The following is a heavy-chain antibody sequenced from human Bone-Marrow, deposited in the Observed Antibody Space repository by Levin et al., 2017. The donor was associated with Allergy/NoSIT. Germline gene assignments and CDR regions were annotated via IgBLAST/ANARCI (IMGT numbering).Heavy chain of an antibody. CDR3: ARRDSDGSNSFDY. Sequence: PGESLKISCQASGYSFTSYWFGWVRQRPGNGLEWMGLIFPSDSDTRVSPSFQGQIIMSVDKSIATAYLQWSSLKASDSALYYCARRDSDGSNSFDYWGQGTLVTVSS. D-gene: IGHD2-21*01. CDR1: GYSFTSYW. CDR2: IFPSDSDT. J-gene: IGHJ4*02. V-gene: IGHV5-51*01.